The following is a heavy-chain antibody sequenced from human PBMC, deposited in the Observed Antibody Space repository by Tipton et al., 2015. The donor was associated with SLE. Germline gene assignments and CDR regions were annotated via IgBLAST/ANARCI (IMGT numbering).Heavy chain of an antibody. V-gene: IGHV4-59*11. Sequence: TLSLTCTVSGGSISSHYWSWIRQPPGKGLEWIGYIYYSGSTNYNPSLKSRVTISVDTSKNQFSLKLSSVTAADTAVYYCARVSYYGSGSNYGMDVWGQGTTVIVSS. D-gene: IGHD3-10*01. CDR1: GGSISSHY. J-gene: IGHJ6*02. CDR3: ARVSYYGSGSNYGMDV. CDR2: IYYSGST.